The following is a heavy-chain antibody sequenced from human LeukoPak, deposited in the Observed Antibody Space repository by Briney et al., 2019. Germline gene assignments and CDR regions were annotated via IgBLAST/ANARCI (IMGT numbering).Heavy chain of an antibody. Sequence: LGESLKISCQGSGYIFTTYWIVWLRQTPGKGLEWMGTINPGDSNTKYSPSFQGQVTLSADKSFSIAYLQWESLQSSDTAIYFCARRMPYGGNFRGYFDHWGQGTLITVSS. CDR2: INPGDSNT. D-gene: IGHD4-23*01. J-gene: IGHJ4*02. V-gene: IGHV5-51*01. CDR3: ARRMPYGGNFRGYFDH. CDR1: GYIFTTYW.